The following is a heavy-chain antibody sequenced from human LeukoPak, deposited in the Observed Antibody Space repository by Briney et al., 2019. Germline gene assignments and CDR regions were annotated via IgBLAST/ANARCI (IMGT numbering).Heavy chain of an antibody. D-gene: IGHD1-26*01. CDR1: GFTFSDYY. J-gene: IGHJ3*01. CDR2: ITSSGTST. CDR3: ARDVGATTSATFDL. V-gene: IGHV3-11*01. Sequence: GGSLRLSCDASGFTFSDYYMPWIRQSPGKGLEWISYITSSGTSTYYPVSVRGRFTISRDNARNSVYLQMQYLRADDTAVYCCARDVGATTSATFDLWGQGTMVTVSS.